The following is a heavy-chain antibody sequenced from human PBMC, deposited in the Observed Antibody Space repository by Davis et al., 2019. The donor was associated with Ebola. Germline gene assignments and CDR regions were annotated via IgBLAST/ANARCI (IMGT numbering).Heavy chain of an antibody. J-gene: IGHJ4*02. CDR3: AKAYSASAFAVSTLFDY. CDR2: ISGSGGTT. V-gene: IGHV3-23*01. Sequence: PGGSLRLSCAASGFGFGTYAMNWVRQAPGKGLEWVATISGSGGTTYYSDFVKGRFTISRDNPQKAVFLQMSSLTADDTAVYYCAKAYSASAFAVSTLFDYWGQGSQVIVSS. D-gene: IGHD5/OR15-5a*01. CDR1: GFGFGTYA.